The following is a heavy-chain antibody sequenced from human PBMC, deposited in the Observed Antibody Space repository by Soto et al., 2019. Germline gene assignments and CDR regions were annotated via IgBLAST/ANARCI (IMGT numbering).Heavy chain of an antibody. CDR1: GGTFSSYA. J-gene: IGHJ5*02. V-gene: IGHV1-69*01. Sequence: GXSVKVSCKASGGTFSSYAISWVRQAPVQGLEWMGGIIPIFGTANYAQKFQGRVTITADESTSTAYMELSSLRSEDTAVYYCAREAPSSTSCAHSKWFDPWGQGTLVTVSS. CDR3: AREAPSSTSCAHSKWFDP. D-gene: IGHD2-2*01. CDR2: IIPIFGTA.